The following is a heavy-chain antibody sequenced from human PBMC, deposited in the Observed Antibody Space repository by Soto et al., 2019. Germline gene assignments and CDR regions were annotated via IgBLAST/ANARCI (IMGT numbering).Heavy chain of an antibody. CDR2: TSNGGSNE. Sequence: QVQLVESGGGVVQPGRSLRLSCAASGFTFSTYPMHWVRQAPGEGLEWVAVTSNGGSNEYYADSVKGRFTISRDNSKNTLYLQMNSLRTEDTAVYFCVRCWGTGDGSDLGYNWLDPWGQGTLVTVSS. J-gene: IGHJ5*02. V-gene: IGHV3-30-3*01. D-gene: IGHD1-1*01. CDR3: VRCWGTGDGSDLGYNWLDP. CDR1: GFTFSTYP.